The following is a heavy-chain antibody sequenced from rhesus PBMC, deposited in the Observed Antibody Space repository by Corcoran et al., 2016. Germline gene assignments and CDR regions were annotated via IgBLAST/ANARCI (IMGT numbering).Heavy chain of an antibody. D-gene: IGHD5-24*01. J-gene: IGHJ5-2*02. CDR3: SRDAVSLDV. Sequence: QVQLQESGPGLVKPSETLSLTCAVSGVSITTNYWTWIRQSPGKGLEWIGYISGTKGITSYNPSLKNRVTISKDTSENQFSLRRNSATAADTAVYYCSRDAVSLDVWGRGLLVTVSS. CDR2: ISGTKGIT. V-gene: IGHV4-147*01. CDR1: GVSITTNY.